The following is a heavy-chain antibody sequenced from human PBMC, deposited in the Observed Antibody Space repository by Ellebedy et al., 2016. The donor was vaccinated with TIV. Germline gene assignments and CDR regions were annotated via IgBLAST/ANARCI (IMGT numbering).Heavy chain of an antibody. CDR2: IIPILDIT. CDR3: ARAPPPRGDRSADAFDI. V-gene: IGHV1-69*04. Sequence: AASVTVSCKASRCTFSSYSINWVRQAPGQGLEWMGRIIPILDITNYAQNFQGRVTITADKSTSTAYMELSSLRSEDTAVYYCARAPPPRGDRSADAFDIWGQGTMVTVSS. J-gene: IGHJ3*02. CDR1: RCTFSSYS. D-gene: IGHD7-27*01.